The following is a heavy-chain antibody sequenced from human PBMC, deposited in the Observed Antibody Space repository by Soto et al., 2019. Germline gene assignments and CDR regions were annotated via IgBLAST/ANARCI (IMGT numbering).Heavy chain of an antibody. CDR3: AMVDVYVTPSPQDV. CDR2: INTYNGNT. V-gene: IGHV1-18*01. CDR1: GYTFTRYG. Sequence: QVQLVQSGAEVKNPGASVKVSCKASGYTFTRYGIGWARQAPGQGLEWMGWINTYNGNTNYAQNVQGRVTLTTDTSTSTAYMVLRSLRSNDTAIYDCAMVDVYVTPSPQDVWGQGTTVIVSS. D-gene: IGHD3-16*01. J-gene: IGHJ6*02.